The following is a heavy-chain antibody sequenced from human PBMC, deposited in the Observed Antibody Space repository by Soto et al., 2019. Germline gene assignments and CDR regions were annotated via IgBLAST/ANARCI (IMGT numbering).Heavy chain of an antibody. CDR2: IIPIFGTA. CDR1: GGTFSCYA. Sequence: SVKVSCKGSGGTFSCYAISWVRQAPGQGLEWMGGIIPIFGTANYAQKFQGRVTITADESTSTAYMELSSLRSEDTAVYYCASTAEEWFGELLLNAFDIWGQGTMVTVSS. D-gene: IGHD3-10*01. CDR3: ASTAEEWFGELLLNAFDI. J-gene: IGHJ3*02. V-gene: IGHV1-69*13.